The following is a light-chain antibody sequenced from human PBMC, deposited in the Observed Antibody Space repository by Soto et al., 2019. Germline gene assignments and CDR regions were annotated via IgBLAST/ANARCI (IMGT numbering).Light chain of an antibody. J-gene: IGLJ1*01. V-gene: IGLV2-14*03. CDR1: SNDIGGYNY. CDR2: DVT. Sequence: QSVLPPPASVSVSPGQSITIPCTGTSNDIGGYNYVFWYQQFPGKAPKLIIYDVTNRPSGVSFRFSGSKSGNTASLTISGLQAEDEAGYHCSSYSSTSTRRLFGAGTKVTVL. CDR3: SSYSSTSTRRL.